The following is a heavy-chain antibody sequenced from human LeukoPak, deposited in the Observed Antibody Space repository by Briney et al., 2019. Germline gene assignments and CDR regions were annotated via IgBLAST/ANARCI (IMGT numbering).Heavy chain of an antibody. CDR1: GGSISSGGYY. V-gene: IGHV4-31*03. Sequence: SETLSLTCTVSGGSISSGGYYWSWIRQHPGKGLEWIGYIYYSGSTCYNPSLKSRVTISVDTSKNQFSLKLSSVTAADTAVYYCARESGIAAAHFDYWGQGTLVTVSS. CDR2: IYYSGST. D-gene: IGHD6-13*01. CDR3: ARESGIAAAHFDY. J-gene: IGHJ4*02.